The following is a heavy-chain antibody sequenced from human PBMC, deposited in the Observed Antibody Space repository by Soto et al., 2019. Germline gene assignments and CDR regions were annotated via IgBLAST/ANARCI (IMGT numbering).Heavy chain of an antibody. CDR1: GGSISSGGYY. J-gene: IGHJ4*02. V-gene: IGHV4-31*03. D-gene: IGHD4-17*01. Sequence: QVQLQESGPGLVKPSQTLSLTCTVSGGSISSGGYYWSWIRQHPGKGLEWIGYIYYSGSTYYNPSLKRRVXXSXDXXKNQSSLKLSSVTAADTAVYYCARGADYGDYYFDYWGQGTLVTVSS. CDR2: IYYSGST. CDR3: ARGADYGDYYFDY.